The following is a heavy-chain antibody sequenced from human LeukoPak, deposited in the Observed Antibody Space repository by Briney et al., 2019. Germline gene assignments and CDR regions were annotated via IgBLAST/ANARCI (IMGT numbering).Heavy chain of an antibody. Sequence: NPSESLFLTCTVSGGSISSGSYYWSWIRQPAGKGLEWIGRIYTSGSTNYNPSLKSRVTISVDTSKNQFSLKLSSVTAADTAVYYCAREANYYDSSGYYEGLNFDYWGQGTLVTVSS. J-gene: IGHJ4*02. CDR3: AREANYYDSSGYYEGLNFDY. CDR2: IYTSGST. D-gene: IGHD3-22*01. V-gene: IGHV4-61*02. CDR1: GGSISSGSYY.